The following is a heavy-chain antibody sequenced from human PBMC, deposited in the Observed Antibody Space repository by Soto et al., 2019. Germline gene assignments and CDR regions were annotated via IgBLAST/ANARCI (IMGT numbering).Heavy chain of an antibody. Sequence: GASVKVSCKASGYTFTSYGISWVRQAPGQGLEWMGWISAYNGNTNYAQKLQGRVTMTTDTSTSTAYMELRSLRSDDTAVYYCAREQFYYYDSSGYYYFDYWGQGTLVTVSS. CDR1: GYTFTSYG. V-gene: IGHV1-18*01. CDR2: ISAYNGNT. CDR3: AREQFYYYDSSGYYYFDY. D-gene: IGHD3-22*01. J-gene: IGHJ4*02.